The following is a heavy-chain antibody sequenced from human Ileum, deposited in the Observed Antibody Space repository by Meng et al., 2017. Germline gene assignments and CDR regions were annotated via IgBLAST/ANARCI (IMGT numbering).Heavy chain of an antibody. D-gene: IGHD1-26*01. J-gene: IGHJ5*02. CDR1: GGSISSHDFY. V-gene: IGHV4-30-4*01. Sequence: QVQLQESGPGLVKPSQTLSLTCSVSGGSISSHDFYWSWIRQPPGKGLEWIGYIFDTGPPSYSPPLRSRLSISMDTSKNQFSLRLTSVSAADTAVYYCAASLDGNRFDPWGQGTLVTVSS. CDR2: IFDTGPP. CDR3: AASLDGNRFDP.